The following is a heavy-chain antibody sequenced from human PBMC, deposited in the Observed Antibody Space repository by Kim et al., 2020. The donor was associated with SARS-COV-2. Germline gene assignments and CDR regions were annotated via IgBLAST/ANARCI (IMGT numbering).Heavy chain of an antibody. CDR3: ARVGATPRRDYYYYGMDV. V-gene: IGHV3-21*01. CDR1: GFTFSSYS. J-gene: IGHJ6*02. Sequence: GGSLRLSCAASGFTFSSYSMNWVRQAPGKGLEWVSSISSSSSYIYYADSVKGRFTISRDNAKNSLYLQMNSLRAEDTAVYYCARVGATPRRDYYYYGMDVWGQGTTVTVSS. D-gene: IGHD1-26*01. CDR2: ISSSSSYI.